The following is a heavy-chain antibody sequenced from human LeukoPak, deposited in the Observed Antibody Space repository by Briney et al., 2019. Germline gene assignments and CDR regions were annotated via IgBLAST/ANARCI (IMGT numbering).Heavy chain of an antibody. CDR2: IYHSGST. CDR1: CYSISSGYY. J-gene: IGHJ5*02. V-gene: IGHV4-38-2*02. D-gene: IGHD2-2*02. Sequence: SETLSLTCTVCCYSISSGYYWGWIRQPPGKGLERIGSIYHSGSTYYNPSLKSRVTISVDRSKNQFSLKLSSVTAADTAVHYCARVRYCSSTSCYTPYNWFDPWGQGILVTVSS. CDR3: ARVRYCSSTSCYTPYNWFDP.